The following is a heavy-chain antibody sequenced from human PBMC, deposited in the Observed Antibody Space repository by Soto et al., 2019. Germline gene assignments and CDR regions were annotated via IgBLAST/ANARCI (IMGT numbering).Heavy chain of an antibody. CDR2: ISGSGGST. D-gene: IGHD5-18*01. Sequence: GGSLRLSCAASGFTFSSYAMNWVRQAPGKGLEWVSAISGSGGSTYYADSVKGRFTISRDNSKNMLYLQMSSLRAEDTAVYYCAKALSYGFLGGYFDYWGQGTMVTAPQ. V-gene: IGHV3-23*01. J-gene: IGHJ4*02. CDR3: AKALSYGFLGGYFDY. CDR1: GFTFSSYA.